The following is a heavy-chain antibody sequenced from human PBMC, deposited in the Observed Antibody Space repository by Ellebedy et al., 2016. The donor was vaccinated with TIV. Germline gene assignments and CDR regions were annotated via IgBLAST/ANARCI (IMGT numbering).Heavy chain of an antibody. CDR3: ATSRARVY. J-gene: IGHJ4*02. V-gene: IGHV3-11*01. Sequence: PGGSLRLSCAASGFRFGDYYMTWIRQAPGKGLEWISFISIDGGATYYSDSVKGRFTISRDNAAQSLYLQINNLRADDTAVYYCATSRARVYWGQGTLVTVSS. CDR1: GFRFGDYY. CDR2: ISIDGGAT.